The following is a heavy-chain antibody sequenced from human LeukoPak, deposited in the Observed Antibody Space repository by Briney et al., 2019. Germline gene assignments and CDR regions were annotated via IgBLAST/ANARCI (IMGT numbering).Heavy chain of an antibody. J-gene: IGHJ4*02. CDR1: GFTFTSSA. V-gene: IGHV1-58*02. D-gene: IGHD5-18*01. Sequence: SVKVSCKASGFTFTSSAMQWVRQARGQRLEWIGWIVVGSGNTNYAQKFQERVTITRDMSTSTAYMELRSLRSDDTAVYYCASGYSYGKFDYWGQGTLVTVSS. CDR2: IVVGSGNT. CDR3: ASGYSYGKFDY.